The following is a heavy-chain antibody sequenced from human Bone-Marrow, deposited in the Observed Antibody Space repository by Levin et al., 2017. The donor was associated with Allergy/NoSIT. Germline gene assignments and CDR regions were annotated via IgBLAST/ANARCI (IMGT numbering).Heavy chain of an antibody. D-gene: IGHD2-15*01. V-gene: IGHV3-48*04. CDR3: ARDTPDYSSYYYYGMDV. J-gene: IGHJ6*02. CDR1: GFTFSSYS. Sequence: GGSLRLSCAASGFTFSSYSMNWVRQAPGKGLEWVSYISSSSSTIYYADSVKGRFTISRDNAKNSLYLQMNSLRAEDTAVYYCARDTPDYSSYYYYGMDVWGQGTTVTVSS. CDR2: ISSSSSTI.